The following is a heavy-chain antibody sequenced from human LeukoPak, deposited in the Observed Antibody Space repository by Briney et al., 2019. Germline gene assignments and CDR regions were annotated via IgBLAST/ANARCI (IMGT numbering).Heavy chain of an antibody. CDR1: GGSISGYY. Sequence: PSETLSLTCTVSGGSISGYYWSWIRQPPGKGLEWIGFIYYSGSTNYNPSLKSRITISIDTSKNHFSLKLSSVTAAETAVYYCARRGAVDGDNVFDSWGQGTLVTVSS. J-gene: IGHJ4*02. V-gene: IGHV4-59*08. CDR2: IYYSGST. CDR3: ARRGAVDGDNVFDS. D-gene: IGHD3-16*01.